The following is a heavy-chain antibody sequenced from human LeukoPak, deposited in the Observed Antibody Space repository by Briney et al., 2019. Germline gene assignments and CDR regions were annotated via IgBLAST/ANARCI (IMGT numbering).Heavy chain of an antibody. V-gene: IGHV4-34*01. J-gene: IGHJ4*02. D-gene: IGHD1-26*01. CDR1: GGSFSGYY. CDR3: AINSNSGSYYGFDY. Sequence: PSETLSLTCAVYGGSFSGYYWSWIRQPPGKGLEWIGEINYSGSTNYNPSLKSRVTISVDTSKNQFSLKLSSVTAADTAVYYCAINSNSGSYYGFDYWGQGTLVTVSS. CDR2: INYSGST.